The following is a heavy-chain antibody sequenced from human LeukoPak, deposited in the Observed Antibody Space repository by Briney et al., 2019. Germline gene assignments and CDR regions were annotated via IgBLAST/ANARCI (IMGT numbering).Heavy chain of an antibody. CDR1: GFTFSSYW. J-gene: IGHJ4*02. Sequence: GGSLRLSCAASGFTFSSYWMSWVRQAPGKGLEWVANIKQDGSEKYYVDSVKGRFTISRDNAKNSLYLQMNSLRAEDTAVYYCARGHYDILIGYLHGPDYWGQGTLVTVSS. CDR3: ARGHYDILIGYLHGPDY. D-gene: IGHD3-9*01. V-gene: IGHV3-7*04. CDR2: IKQDGSEK.